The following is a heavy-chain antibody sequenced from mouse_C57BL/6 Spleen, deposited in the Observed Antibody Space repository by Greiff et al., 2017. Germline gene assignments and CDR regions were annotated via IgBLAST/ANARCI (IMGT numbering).Heavy chain of an antibody. CDR2: IDPNSGGT. D-gene: IGHD2-4*01. Sequence: QVQLQQPGAELVKPGASVKLSCKASGYTFTSYWMHWVKQRPGRGLEWIGRIDPNSGGTKYNEKFTSKATLTVDKPASTAYMQLSSLTSEDSAVYYCARSSYDYDENWYFDVWGTGTTVTVSS. V-gene: IGHV1-72*01. J-gene: IGHJ1*03. CDR3: ARSSYDYDENWYFDV. CDR1: GYTFTSYW.